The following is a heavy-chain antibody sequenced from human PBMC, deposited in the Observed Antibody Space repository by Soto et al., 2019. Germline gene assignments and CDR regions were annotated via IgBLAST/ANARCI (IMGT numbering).Heavy chain of an antibody. Sequence: GGSLRLSCAASGFTFSSYAMSWVRQAPGKGLEWVSAISSSGGSTYYADSVKGRFTISRDNSKNTLYLQMNSLRAEDTAVYYCAKDRAPYSSSSNSFDYWGQGTLVTVSS. D-gene: IGHD6-6*01. V-gene: IGHV3-23*01. CDR3: AKDRAPYSSSSNSFDY. CDR1: GFTFSSYA. CDR2: ISSSGGST. J-gene: IGHJ4*02.